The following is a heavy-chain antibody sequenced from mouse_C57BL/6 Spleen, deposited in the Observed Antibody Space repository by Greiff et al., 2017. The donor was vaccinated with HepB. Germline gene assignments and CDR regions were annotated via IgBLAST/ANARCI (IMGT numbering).Heavy chain of an antibody. V-gene: IGHV1-52*01. J-gene: IGHJ3*01. CDR1: GYTFTSYW. Sequence: VQLQQPGAELVRPGSSVKLSCKASGYTFTSYWMHWVKQRPIQGLEWIGNIDPSDSETHYNQKFKDKATLTVDKSSSTAYMQLSSLTSEDSAVYYCARSGGSGYWFAYWGQGTLVTVSA. CDR3: ARSGGSGYWFAY. CDR2: IDPSDSET. D-gene: IGHD3-2*02.